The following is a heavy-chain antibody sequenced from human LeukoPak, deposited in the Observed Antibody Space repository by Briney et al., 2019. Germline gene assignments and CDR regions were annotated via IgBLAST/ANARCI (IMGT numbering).Heavy chain of an antibody. CDR2: IDSNTGNP. V-gene: IGHV7-4-1*02. CDR3: ARMRLGLRKSPYYYHMDV. CDR1: GYTFTSHF. Sequence: VASVKVSCKASGYTFTSHFMHWVRQAPGQGLEWMGWIDSNTGNPTYAQDFRGRFVFSLDTSVSTAYLQISSLKAEDTAVYYCARMRLGLRKSPYYYHMDVWGKGTTVTVSS. J-gene: IGHJ6*03. D-gene: IGHD6-19*01.